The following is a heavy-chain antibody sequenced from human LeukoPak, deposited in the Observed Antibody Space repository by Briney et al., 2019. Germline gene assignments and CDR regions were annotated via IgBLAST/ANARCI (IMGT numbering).Heavy chain of an antibody. CDR3: ARGRYYDFWSGSDWFDP. Sequence: PGGSLGLSCAAAGFTFSSYSMNWVRQAPGKGLEWVSSISSSGTYIYYADSVKDRFTISRDNAKNSLFLQMNSLRAEDTAVYYCARGRYYDFWSGSDWFDPWGQGTLVTVSS. J-gene: IGHJ5*02. CDR1: GFTFSSYS. V-gene: IGHV3-21*01. D-gene: IGHD3-3*01. CDR2: ISSSGTYI.